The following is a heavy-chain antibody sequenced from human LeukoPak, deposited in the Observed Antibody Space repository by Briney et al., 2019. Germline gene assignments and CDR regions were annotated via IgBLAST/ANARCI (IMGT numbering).Heavy chain of an antibody. Sequence: PGGSLRLSCAASGFTFSSYGMHWVRQAPGKGLEWVAFIRYDGSNKYYADSVKGRFTISRDNSKNTLYLQMNSLGAEDTAVYYCAKDVGYSHYFDYWGQGTLVTVSS. CDR2: IRYDGSNK. V-gene: IGHV3-30*02. CDR1: GFTFSSYG. D-gene: IGHD5-18*01. CDR3: AKDVGYSHYFDY. J-gene: IGHJ4*02.